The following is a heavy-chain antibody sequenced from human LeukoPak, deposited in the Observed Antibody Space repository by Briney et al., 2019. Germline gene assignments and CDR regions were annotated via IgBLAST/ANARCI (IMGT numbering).Heavy chain of an antibody. CDR2: IRYDGSNK. J-gene: IGHJ4*02. D-gene: IGHD2-15*01. V-gene: IGHV3-30*02. CDR3: AKNPEYCSGGSCYSGYFDY. Sequence: PGGSLRLPCAASGFTFSSYGMHWVRQAPGKGLEWVAFIRYDGSNKYYADSVKGRFTISRDNSKNTLYLQMNSLRAEDTAVYYCAKNPEYCSGGSCYSGYFDYWGQGTLVTVSS. CDR1: GFTFSSYG.